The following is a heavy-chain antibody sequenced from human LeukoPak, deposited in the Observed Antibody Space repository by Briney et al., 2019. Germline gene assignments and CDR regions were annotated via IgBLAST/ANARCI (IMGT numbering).Heavy chain of an antibody. Sequence: SETLSLTCAVYGGSFSGYYWSWIRQPPGKGLEWIGEINHSGSTNYNPSLKSRVTISVDTSKNQFSLKLSSVTAADTAVYYYARGRGSSGWYFDYWGQGTLVTVSS. V-gene: IGHV4-34*01. D-gene: IGHD6-19*01. CDR3: ARGRGSSGWYFDY. CDR1: GGSFSGYY. CDR2: INHSGST. J-gene: IGHJ4*02.